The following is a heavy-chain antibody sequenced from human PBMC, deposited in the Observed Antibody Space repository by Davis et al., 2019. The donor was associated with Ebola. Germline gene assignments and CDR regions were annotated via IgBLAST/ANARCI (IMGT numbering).Heavy chain of an antibody. D-gene: IGHD2-2*02. CDR1: GFTFSSYA. CDR3: AKDEGIVVVPAAIQVH. Sequence: PGGSLRLSCAASGFTFSSYAMSWVRQAPGKGLEWVSAISGSGGSTYYADSVKGRFTISRDNSKNTLYLQMNSLRAEDTAVYYCAKDEGIVVVPAAIQVHWGQGTLVTVSS. V-gene: IGHV3-23*01. J-gene: IGHJ4*02. CDR2: ISGSGGST.